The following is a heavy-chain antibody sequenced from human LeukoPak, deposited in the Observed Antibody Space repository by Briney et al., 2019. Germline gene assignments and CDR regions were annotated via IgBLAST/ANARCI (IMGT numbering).Heavy chain of an antibody. CDR1: GGSFTTYY. D-gene: IGHD6-19*01. CDR3: GLKDSSGWSFDY. V-gene: IGHV4-34*01. Sequence: SETLSLTCAIYGGSFTTYYWSWIRQPPGKGLEWIGETNQGGNTNYNPSLKSRVTISVGTSKNQFSLKLSSATAADTAIHYCGLKDSSGWSFDYWGQGTLVTVSS. CDR2: TNQGGNT. J-gene: IGHJ4*02.